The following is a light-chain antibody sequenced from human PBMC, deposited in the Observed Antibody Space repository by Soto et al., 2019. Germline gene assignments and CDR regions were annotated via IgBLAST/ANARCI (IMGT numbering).Light chain of an antibody. V-gene: IGKV1-27*01. CDR2: AAS. J-gene: IGKJ3*01. CDR1: QGIRNF. Sequence: DIQMTQSTTSLSATEGDRVTITCQASQGIRNFVAWYQQKPGKAPKLLIYAASTLQSGVPSRFSGSGSGTDFTLTINSLQPEDVATYSCQKYSSVPVFGPGTKVEIK. CDR3: QKYSSVPV.